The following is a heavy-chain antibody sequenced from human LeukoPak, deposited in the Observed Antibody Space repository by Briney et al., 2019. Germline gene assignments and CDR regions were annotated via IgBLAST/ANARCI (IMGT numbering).Heavy chain of an antibody. CDR3: VRETGTIGYYMDV. CDR2: IHRDGGMT. D-gene: IGHD2-15*01. Sequence: PGGSLRLSXAASGFTFTGNSMHWVCQGPGKGLVWVARIHRDGGMTRYADSVEGRFTISRDNAKNTLYLQMSSLRAEDTAIYYCVRETGTIGYYMDVWGKGTTVTVSS. J-gene: IGHJ6*03. CDR1: GFTFTGNS. V-gene: IGHV3-74*01.